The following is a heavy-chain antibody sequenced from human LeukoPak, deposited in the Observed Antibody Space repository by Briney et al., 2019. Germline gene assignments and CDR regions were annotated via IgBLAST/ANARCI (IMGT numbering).Heavy chain of an antibody. Sequence: SETLSLTCTVSGGFISSSSYYWGWIRQPPGKGLEWIGSIYYSGSTYYNPSLQSRVTISVDTSKNQFSLKLSSVTAADTAVYYCARESRVKTTGPDYWGQGTLVTVSS. V-gene: IGHV4-39*02. CDR2: IYYSGST. CDR3: ARESRVKTTGPDY. J-gene: IGHJ4*02. D-gene: IGHD4-11*01. CDR1: GGFISSSSYY.